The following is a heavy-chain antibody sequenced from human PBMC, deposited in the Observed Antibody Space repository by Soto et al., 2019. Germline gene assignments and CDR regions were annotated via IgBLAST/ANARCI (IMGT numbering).Heavy chain of an antibody. J-gene: IGHJ6*02. CDR3: SRVGCSNSKCYTRGMDV. CDR2: IYSDGTT. V-gene: IGHV4-4*07. Sequence: PSATLSLTCPVSGGSISGYYWSWVRQPAGKGLEWVGRIYSDGTTNYSPSLKIRVTMSLDTSKDQFSLHLNSVTGADTAVYYCSRVGCSNSKCYTRGMDVWGQGTTVTVSS. D-gene: IGHD2-2*01. CDR1: GGSISGYY.